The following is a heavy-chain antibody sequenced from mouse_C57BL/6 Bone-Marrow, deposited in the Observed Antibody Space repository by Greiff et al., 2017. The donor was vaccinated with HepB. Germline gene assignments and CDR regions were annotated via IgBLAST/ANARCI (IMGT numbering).Heavy chain of an antibody. V-gene: IGHV5-6*01. CDR3: ARHLYWYFDG. J-gene: IGHJ1*03. CDR1: GFTFSSYG. CDR2: ISSGGSYT. Sequence: EVQLQQSGGDLVKPGGSLKLSCAASGFTFSSYGMSWVRQTPDKRLEWVATISSGGSYTYYPDSVKGRFTISRDNAKNTLYLQMSSLKSEDTAMYYCARHLYWYFDGWGTGTTVTVSS.